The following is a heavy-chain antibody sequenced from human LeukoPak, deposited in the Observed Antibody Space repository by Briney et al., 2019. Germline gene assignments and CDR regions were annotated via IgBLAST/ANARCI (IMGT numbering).Heavy chain of an antibody. Sequence: ASVKVSCKASGYTFSSYYMHWVRQAPGQGLEWMGIINPSGGSTDYAQKFQGRVTMTRDTSTSTTHMELSSLRSEDTAVYYCARASYGSGWLTNWFDPWGQGTLVTVSS. CDR1: GYTFSSYY. CDR2: INPSGGST. V-gene: IGHV1-46*01. CDR3: ARASYGSGWLTNWFDP. D-gene: IGHD6-19*01. J-gene: IGHJ5*02.